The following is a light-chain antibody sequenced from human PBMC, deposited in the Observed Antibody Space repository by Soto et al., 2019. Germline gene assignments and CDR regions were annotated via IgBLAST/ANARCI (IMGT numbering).Light chain of an antibody. CDR2: KVS. V-gene: IGKV1-5*03. CDR3: QQYRYFPWT. J-gene: IGKJ1*01. CDR1: QSISMS. Sequence: DIQMTQSPFTLSASVGDRVTITCRASQSISMSLAWHQQKPGKAPKPLLYKVSSLESGAPSRFSGSGAGTDCRLTISRLEPDDCATYYCQQYRYFPWTFGQGTKVEIK.